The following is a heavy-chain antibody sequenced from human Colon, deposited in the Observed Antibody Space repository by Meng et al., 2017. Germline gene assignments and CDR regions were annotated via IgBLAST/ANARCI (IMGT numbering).Heavy chain of an antibody. CDR1: GGSISSSTYY. D-gene: IGHD6-6*01. V-gene: IGHV4-39*07. CDR2: IYYGRAT. Sequence: SETLSLTCTVSGGSISSSTYYWGWLRQPAGKGLEWIGSIYYGRATYSNPSLKSRVTISVDTSKNQFSLTLTSLTAADTAVYYCAREIGARMGSIYWGQGKVVTVSS. J-gene: IGHJ4*01. CDR3: AREIGARMGSIY.